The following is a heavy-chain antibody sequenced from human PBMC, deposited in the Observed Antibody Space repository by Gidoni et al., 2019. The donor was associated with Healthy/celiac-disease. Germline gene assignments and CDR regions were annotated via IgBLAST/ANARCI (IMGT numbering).Heavy chain of an antibody. V-gene: IGHV3-9*01. CDR2: ISWNSGSI. J-gene: IGHJ4*02. CDR1: GFTLNDHD. Sequence: EVQLVESGGGLVQPGRSLRLSCAASGFTLNDHDMHWVRQAPGKGLECVSGISWNSGSIGYADSVKGRFTISRDNAKNFLYLQMNSLRAEDTALYYCAKGGGYSYGYGYSSSWYFDYWGQGTLVTVSS. CDR3: AKGGGYSYGYGYSSSWYFDY. D-gene: IGHD5-18*01.